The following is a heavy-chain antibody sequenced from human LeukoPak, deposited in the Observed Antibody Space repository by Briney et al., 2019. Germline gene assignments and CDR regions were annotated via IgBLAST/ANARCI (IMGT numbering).Heavy chain of an antibody. CDR1: GYTFTDYY. CDR2: VDPEDGET. Sequence: GASVKVSCKASGYTFTDYYMHWVQQAPGKGLEWMGRVDPEDGETIYAEKFQGRVTVTADTSTDTAYMELSSLRSEDTAVYYCATSRVVVITKNWFDPWGQGTLVTVSS. V-gene: IGHV1-69-2*01. D-gene: IGHD2-21*01. CDR3: ATSRVVVITKNWFDP. J-gene: IGHJ5*02.